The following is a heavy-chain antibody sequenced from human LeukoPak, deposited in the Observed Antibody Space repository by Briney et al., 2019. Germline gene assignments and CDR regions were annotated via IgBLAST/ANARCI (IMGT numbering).Heavy chain of an antibody. J-gene: IGHJ4*02. V-gene: IGHV3-30-3*01. Sequence: GGSLRLSCAASGFTFSSYALHWVRQAPGKGLEWVAIISYDGSNKYYADSVKGRFTISRDNSKNTLYPQMNSLRAEDTAVYYCARDRRGSGWHGEVDYWGQGTLVTVSS. D-gene: IGHD6-19*01. CDR1: GFTFSSYA. CDR3: ARDRRGSGWHGEVDY. CDR2: ISYDGSNK.